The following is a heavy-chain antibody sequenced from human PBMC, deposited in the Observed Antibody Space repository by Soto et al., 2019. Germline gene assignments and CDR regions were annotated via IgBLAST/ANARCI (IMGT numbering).Heavy chain of an antibody. CDR3: ARDSRWGYDKGPREVGGVYGMDV. V-gene: IGHV1-69*13. CDR1: GGTFSSYA. J-gene: IGHJ6*02. Sequence: ASVKVSCKASGGTFSSYAISWVRQAPGQGLEWMGGIIPIFGTANYAQKFQGRVTITADESTSTAYMELSSLRSEDTAVYYCARDSRWGYDKGPREVGGVYGMDVWGQGTTVTVSS. D-gene: IGHD3-3*01. CDR2: IIPIFGTA.